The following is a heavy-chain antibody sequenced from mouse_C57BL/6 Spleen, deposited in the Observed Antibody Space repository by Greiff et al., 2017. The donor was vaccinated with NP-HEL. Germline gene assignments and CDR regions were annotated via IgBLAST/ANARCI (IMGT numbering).Heavy chain of an antibody. CDR3: ARSSYDYDGYYYAMDY. Sequence: VQLQQSGPGLVQPSQSLSITCTASGFSLTSYGVHWVRQSPGKGLEWLGVIWSGGSTDYNAAFISRLSISKDNSKSQVFFKMNSLQADDTAIYYCARSSYDYDGYYYAMDYWGQGTSVTVSS. CDR1: GFSLTSYG. CDR2: IWSGGST. J-gene: IGHJ4*01. D-gene: IGHD2-4*01. V-gene: IGHV2-2*01.